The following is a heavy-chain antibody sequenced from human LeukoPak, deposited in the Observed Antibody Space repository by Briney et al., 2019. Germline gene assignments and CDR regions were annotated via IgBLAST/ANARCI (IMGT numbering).Heavy chain of an antibody. CDR1: GFNVSNNY. J-gene: IGHJ4*02. V-gene: IGHV3-53*04. Sequence: GGSLRLSCAASGFNVSNNYMSWVRQAARKGLEWVSVIYSGGSTYYADSVKGRFTISRHNPKNMLYLQMNSLRAEDTAVYYCARGKSVLDYWGQGTRVTVSS. CDR2: IYSGGST. D-gene: IGHD5/OR15-5a*01. CDR3: ARGKSVLDY.